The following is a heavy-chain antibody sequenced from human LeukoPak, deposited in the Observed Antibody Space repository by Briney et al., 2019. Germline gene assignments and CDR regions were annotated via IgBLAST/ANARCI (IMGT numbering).Heavy chain of an antibody. CDR1: GGSISSGDYY. CDR2: IYYSGST. V-gene: IGHV4-30-4*01. Sequence: PSETLSLTCTVSGGSISSGDYYWSWIRQPPGKGLEWIGYIYYSGSTYYNPSLKSRVTISVDTSKNQFSLKLSSVTAADTAVYYCARVDGFGESKTVDYWGQGTLVTVSS. D-gene: IGHD3-10*01. CDR3: ARVDGFGESKTVDY. J-gene: IGHJ4*02.